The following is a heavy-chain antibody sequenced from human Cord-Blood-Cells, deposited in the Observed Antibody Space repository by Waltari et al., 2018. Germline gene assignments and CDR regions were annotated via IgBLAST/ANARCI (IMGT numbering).Heavy chain of an antibody. D-gene: IGHD3-10*01. J-gene: IGHJ3*02. CDR3: ARDRRYYGSGSYAFDI. CDR1: GGSISSYY. Sequence: QVQLQESGPGLVKPSETLSLTCTVSGGSISSYYWSWIRQPPGKGLEWIGYIYYSGSTNYNPSLKSRVTISVDTSKNQFPLKLSSVTAADTAVYYCARDRRYYGSGSYAFDIWGQGTMVTVSS. V-gene: IGHV4-59*01. CDR2: IYYSGST.